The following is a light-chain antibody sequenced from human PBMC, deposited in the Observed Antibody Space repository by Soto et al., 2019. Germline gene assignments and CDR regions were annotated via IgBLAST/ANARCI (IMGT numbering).Light chain of an antibody. J-gene: IGKJ5*01. CDR1: QGISSW. CDR3: QQASSFLIT. Sequence: DIQMTQSPSSVSASVGDRVTITCRASQGISSWLAGYQQKPEKAPKLLIYGASSLQSGVPSRFKGSRSGTDFTLTISSMQPEDFATYYCQQASSFLITFGQGTRLEIK. V-gene: IGKV1-12*01. CDR2: GAS.